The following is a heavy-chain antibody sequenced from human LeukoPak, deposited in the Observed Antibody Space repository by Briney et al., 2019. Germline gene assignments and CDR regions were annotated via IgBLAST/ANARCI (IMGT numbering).Heavy chain of an antibody. Sequence: SATLSLTCTVSGGSISNYYWSWIREPPGKGLEWIGYIYNSGHTNYNPSLKSRVTISEDTSKNQLSLKLSSVTAADTAVYYCARGRRWELLHAFDLWGQGTMVTVSS. D-gene: IGHD1-26*01. CDR3: ARGRRWELLHAFDL. J-gene: IGHJ3*01. CDR1: GGSISNYY. CDR2: IYNSGHT. V-gene: IGHV4-59*01.